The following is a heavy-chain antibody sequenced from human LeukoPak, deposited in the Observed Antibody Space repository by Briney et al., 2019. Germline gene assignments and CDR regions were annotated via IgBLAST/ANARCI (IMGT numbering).Heavy chain of an antibody. CDR3: ARGPRGVVISDFDL. D-gene: IGHD3-22*01. Sequence: PSETLSLTCTVSSGSISSISWSWIRQLPGKGLEWIGYIYYSVSTNYHPSLKSQVPIPQDNPKNQFSLKLSSVTAADTAVYYCARGPRGVVISDFDLWGRGTLVTVSS. J-gene: IGHJ2*01. CDR1: SGSISSIS. V-gene: IGHV4-59*01. CDR2: IYYSVST.